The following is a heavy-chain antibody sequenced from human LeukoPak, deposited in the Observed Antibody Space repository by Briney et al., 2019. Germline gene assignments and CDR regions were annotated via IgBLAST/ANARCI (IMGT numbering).Heavy chain of an antibody. CDR1: GYTFTSYG. D-gene: IGHD3-3*01. CDR2: ISAYNGNT. CDR3: ARANIPSYYDFWSGYQKPYYFDY. J-gene: IGHJ4*02. Sequence: ASVKVSCKASGYTFTSYGISWVRQAPGQGLEWMGWISAYNGNTNYAQKLQGRATMTTDTSTSTAYMELRSLRSDDTAVYYCARANIPSYYDFWSGYQKPYYFDYWGQGTLVTVSS. V-gene: IGHV1-18*01.